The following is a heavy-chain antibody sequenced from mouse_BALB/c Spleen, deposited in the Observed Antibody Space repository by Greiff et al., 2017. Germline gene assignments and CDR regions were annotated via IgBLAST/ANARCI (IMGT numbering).Heavy chain of an antibody. CDR2: ISSGSSTI. CDR3: AREDITTVVVDYAMDY. V-gene: IGHV5-17*02. CDR1: GFTFSSFG. D-gene: IGHD1-1*01. Sequence: EVKLMESGGGLVQPGGSRKLSCAASGFTFSSFGMHWVRQAPEKGLEWVAYISSGSSTIYYADTVKGRFTISRDNPKNTLFLQMTSLRSEDTAMYYCAREDITTVVVDYAMDYWGQGTSVTVSS. J-gene: IGHJ4*01.